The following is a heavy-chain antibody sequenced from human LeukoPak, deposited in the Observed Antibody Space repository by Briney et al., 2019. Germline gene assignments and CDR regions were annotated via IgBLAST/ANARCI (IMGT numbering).Heavy chain of an antibody. D-gene: IGHD3-10*02. CDR1: GFTASSNY. CDR2: ITSDGRTT. J-gene: IGHJ4*02. Sequence: GGSLRLSCAASGFTASSNYMTWFGKGAGKGRVWFSRITSDGRTTIYADSVKGRFTISRANAKNTLYLQWNSRRAEKTAVYYCARDRYYVPDYWGQGTLVTVSS. V-gene: IGHV3-74*01. CDR3: ARDRYYVPDY.